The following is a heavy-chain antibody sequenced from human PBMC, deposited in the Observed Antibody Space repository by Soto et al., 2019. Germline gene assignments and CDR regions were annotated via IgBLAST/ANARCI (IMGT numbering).Heavy chain of an antibody. J-gene: IGHJ6*02. CDR3: ARDCFGSEIPYGMDV. CDR1: GGSISSGDYF. CDR2: IYYSGST. Sequence: QVQLQESGPGLVKPSQTLSLTCTVSGGSISSGDYFWTWIRQSPGKGLEWIGYIYYSGSTYYNPSLKGRLAISIDTSKNQFSLRLSSVTAADTAVYYCARDCFGSEIPYGMDVWGQGTTVTVSS. D-gene: IGHD3-10*01. V-gene: IGHV4-30-4*01.